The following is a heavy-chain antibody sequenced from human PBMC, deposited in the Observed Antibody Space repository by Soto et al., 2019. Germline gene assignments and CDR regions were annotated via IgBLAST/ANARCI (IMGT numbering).Heavy chain of an antibody. CDR1: GGSISSSSYY. V-gene: IGHV4-39*07. J-gene: IGHJ4*02. CDR3: ARGLNSSGKFDY. Sequence: SETLSLTCTVSGGSISSSSYYWGWIRQPPGKGLEWIGSIYYSGSTYYNPSLKSRVTISVDTSKNQFSLKLSSVTAADTAVYYCARGLNSSGKFDYWGQGTLVTVSS. D-gene: IGHD6-19*01. CDR2: IYYSGST.